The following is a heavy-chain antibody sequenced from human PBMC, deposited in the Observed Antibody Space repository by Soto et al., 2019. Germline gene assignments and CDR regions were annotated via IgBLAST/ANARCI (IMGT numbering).Heavy chain of an antibody. V-gene: IGHV3-23*01. D-gene: IGHD6-13*01. J-gene: IGHJ6*02. CDR3: VKSVGSWYIYGMSF. CDR2: ISGSGGST. CDR1: GFTFSSYA. Sequence: GGSLRLSCAASGFTFSSYAMSWVRQAPGKGLEWVSAISGSGGSTYYADSVKGRFTISRDNSKNTLYLQMNSLRAEDTAVYYCVKSVGSWYIYGMSFSAQGTTVIVSS.